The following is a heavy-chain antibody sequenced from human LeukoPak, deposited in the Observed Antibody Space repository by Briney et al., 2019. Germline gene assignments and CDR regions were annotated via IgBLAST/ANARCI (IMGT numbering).Heavy chain of an antibody. D-gene: IGHD2/OR15-2a*01. Sequence: ASVKVSCKASGYTFTGYYMHWVRQAPGQGLEWMGRINPNSGGTNYAQKFQGSVTMTRDTSISTAYMELSRLRSDDTAVYYCARETTLTGRYFYYYMDVWGKGTTVTVSS. CDR1: GYTFTGYY. J-gene: IGHJ6*03. CDR3: ARETTLTGRYFYYYMDV. V-gene: IGHV1-2*06. CDR2: INPNSGGT.